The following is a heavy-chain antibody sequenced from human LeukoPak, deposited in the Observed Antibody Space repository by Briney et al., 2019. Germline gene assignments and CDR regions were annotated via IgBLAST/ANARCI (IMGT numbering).Heavy chain of an antibody. CDR1: GYNFTSFW. CDR2: FYPGDSDT. V-gene: IGHV5-51*01. CDR3: ARALRYAYYFDY. D-gene: IGHD3-9*01. J-gene: IGHJ4*02. Sequence: GESLKISCKGSGYNFTSFWIGWVRQMPGKGLEGMGIFYPGDSDTRYSPSFQGQVTISADKSISTAYLQWSSLKASDTAMYYCARALRYAYYFDYWGQGTLVTVSS.